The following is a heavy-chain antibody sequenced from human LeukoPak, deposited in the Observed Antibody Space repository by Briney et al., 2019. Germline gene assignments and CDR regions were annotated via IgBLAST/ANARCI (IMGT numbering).Heavy chain of an antibody. CDR3: AREIYCTNGVCYHFDY. V-gene: IGHV1-46*03. CDR1: GYTFTSYY. CDR2: INPSGGST. Sequence: ASVKVSCQASGYTFTSYYMHWVRQAPGQGLEWMGVINPSGGSTSYAQKFQGRVTMTRDTSTSTVYMELSSLRSEDTAVYYCAREIYCTNGVCYHFDYWGQGTLVTVSS. J-gene: IGHJ4*02. D-gene: IGHD2-8*01.